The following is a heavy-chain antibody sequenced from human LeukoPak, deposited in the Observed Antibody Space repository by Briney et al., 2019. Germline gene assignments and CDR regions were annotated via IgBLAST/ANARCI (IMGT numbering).Heavy chain of an antibody. D-gene: IGHD2-21*02. CDR1: GGSISSYY. V-gene: IGHV4-59*01. J-gene: IGHJ6*02. CDR2: IYDSGTT. Sequence: KPSETLSLACIVSGGSISSYYWNWIRQPPGKGLEWIGYIYDSGTTNYNPSLKSRVTMSVDSSKNQFSLKLTSVTAADTAVYYCARSVVVTATLRYHYGMDVWGQGTTVTVSS. CDR3: ARSVVVTATLRYHYGMDV.